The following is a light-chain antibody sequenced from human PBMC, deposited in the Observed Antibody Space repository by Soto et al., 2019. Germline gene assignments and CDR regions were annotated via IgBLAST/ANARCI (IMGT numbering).Light chain of an antibody. J-gene: IGKJ4*01. V-gene: IGKV3-15*01. CDR2: GAS. CDR1: QSVSIN. Sequence: EIVMTQSPSTLSVSLGERATLSCRASQSVSINLAWYQQKPGQAPRLLIYGASTRATGFPARFSGSGSGTEFTLTISSLQSEDSAVYYCQQYNNWPPVTFGGGTKVDIK. CDR3: QQYNNWPPVT.